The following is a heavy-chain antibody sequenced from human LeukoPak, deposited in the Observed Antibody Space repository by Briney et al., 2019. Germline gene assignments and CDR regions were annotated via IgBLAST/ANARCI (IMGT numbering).Heavy chain of an antibody. CDR1: GGTFSSYA. CDR2: IIPIFGTA. Sequence: SVKVSCKASGGTFSSYAISWVRQAPGQGLEWMGGIIPIFGTANYAQKFQGRVTITADESTSTAYMELSSLRSEDTAVYYCARVPTWELLHSYDYWGQGTLVTVSS. CDR3: ARVPTWELLHSYDY. D-gene: IGHD1-26*01. J-gene: IGHJ4*02. V-gene: IGHV1-69*01.